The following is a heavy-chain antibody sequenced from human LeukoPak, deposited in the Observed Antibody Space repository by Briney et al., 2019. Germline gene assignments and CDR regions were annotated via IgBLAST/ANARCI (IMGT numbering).Heavy chain of an antibody. CDR3: ARSSPGAYDAFDI. V-gene: IGHV3-53*01. J-gene: IGHJ3*02. Sequence: PGGSPRLSCAASGFAVSSNYMSWVRQAPGKGLEWVSIIYTGGSTYYADSVKGRFTISRDISKNTLNLQMNSLRAEDTAVYYCARSSPGAYDAFDIWGQGTMVTVSS. CDR2: IYTGGST. D-gene: IGHD1-1*01. CDR1: GFAVSSNY.